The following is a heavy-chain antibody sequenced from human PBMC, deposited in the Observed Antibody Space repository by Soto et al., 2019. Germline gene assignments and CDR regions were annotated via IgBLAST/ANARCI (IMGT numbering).Heavy chain of an antibody. CDR1: GYTFTSYA. D-gene: IGHD1-26*01. CDR2: INAGNGNT. J-gene: IGHJ2*01. Sequence: QVQLVQSGAEVKKPGASVKVSCKASGYTFTSYAMHWVRQAPGQRLEWMGWINAGNGNTKYSQKFQGRVTMTRDTSASTAYMELSSLRSEDTAVYYCARGGSLYWYFDLWGRGTLVTVSS. CDR3: ARGGSLYWYFDL. V-gene: IGHV1-3*01.